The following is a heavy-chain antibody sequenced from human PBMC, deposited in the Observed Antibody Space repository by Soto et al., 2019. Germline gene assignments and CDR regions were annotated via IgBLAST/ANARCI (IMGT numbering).Heavy chain of an antibody. CDR2: IIPIFGTA. D-gene: IGHD5-12*01. V-gene: IGHV1-69*13. Sequence: SVKVSCKASGGTFSSYTISWVRQAPGQGLEWMGGIIPIFGTANYAQKFQGRVTITADESTSTAYMELSSLRSEDTAVYYCARVKDGYKIFDYWGQGTLVTVSS. J-gene: IGHJ4*02. CDR1: GGTFSSYT. CDR3: ARVKDGYKIFDY.